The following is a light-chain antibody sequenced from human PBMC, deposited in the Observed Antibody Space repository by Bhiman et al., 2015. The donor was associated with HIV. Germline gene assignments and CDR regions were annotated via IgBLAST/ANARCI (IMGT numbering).Light chain of an antibody. V-gene: IGLV2-14*03. CDR3: QVWDNDGDPVI. CDR1: TSDVANYGY. Sequence: QSALTQPASLSGSPGQSITISCTGSTSDVANYGYVSWYQLQPGKGPKLIIFDVYKRPAGASNRFSGSKSGDTATLTISRVEVGDEADYYCQVWDNDGDPVIFGGGSKLTVL. CDR2: DVY. J-gene: IGLJ2*01.